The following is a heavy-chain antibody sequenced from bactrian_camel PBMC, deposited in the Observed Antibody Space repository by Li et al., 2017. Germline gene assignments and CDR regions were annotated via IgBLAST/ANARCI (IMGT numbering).Heavy chain of an antibody. Sequence: QLVESGGGSVRAGGSLRLSCQASGPTYSAHCMAWFRQVLGKGPEGVATITSAGTTTYADSVKGRFTISSDNANNTLYLQMDSLKPEDTAVYYCAASGFCHYHDYRVPANRGQGTQVTVS. CDR1: GPTYSAHC. CDR3: AASGFCHYHDYRVPAN. J-gene: IGHJ4*01. CDR2: ITSAGTT. D-gene: IGHD4*01. V-gene: IGHV3S53*01.